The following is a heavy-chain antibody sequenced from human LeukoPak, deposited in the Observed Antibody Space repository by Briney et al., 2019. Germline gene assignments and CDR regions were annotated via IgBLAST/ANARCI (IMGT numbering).Heavy chain of an antibody. CDR3: VRDVSSGWAFDY. V-gene: IGHV3-7*01. D-gene: IGHD6-19*01. CDR1: GFTFNKYW. CDR2: VNQDGTQK. J-gene: IGHJ4*01. Sequence: GGSLRLSCSASGFTFNKYWMSWIRQLPGQGLEWVANVNQDGTQKYYVDSVKGRFTNSRDNARNLLYLQMNSLRAEDTAVYYCVRDVSSGWAFDYWGRGTLVTVSS.